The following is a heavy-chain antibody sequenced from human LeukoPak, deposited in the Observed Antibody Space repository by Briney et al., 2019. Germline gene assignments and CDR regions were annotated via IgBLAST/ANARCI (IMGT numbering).Heavy chain of an antibody. D-gene: IGHD2-2*01. J-gene: IGHJ4*02. V-gene: IGHV4-39*01. CDR1: GGSISSSSYY. CDR3: ARGRSVVPAAPPDY. CDR2: IYYSGST. Sequence: SETLSLTCTVSGGSISSSSYYWGWIRQPPGKGLEWIGSIYYSGSTYYNPSLKSRVTISVDTSKNQFSLKLSSVTAADTAVYYCARGRSVVPAAPPDYWGQGTLVTVSS.